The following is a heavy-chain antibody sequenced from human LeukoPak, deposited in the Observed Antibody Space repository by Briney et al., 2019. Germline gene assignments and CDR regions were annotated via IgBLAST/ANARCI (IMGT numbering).Heavy chain of an antibody. CDR1: GFTFSSYG. V-gene: IGHV3-48*01. J-gene: IGHJ4*02. CDR2: IGTGSSNI. CDR3: ARGRSGTLFVY. D-gene: IGHD3-10*01. Sequence: GGSLRLSCAASGFTFSSYGMNWVRQAPGKGLEWVSYIGTGSSNIYYADSVEGRFTLSRHNAKHSLYMQINSQIAADTAVYVCARGRSGTLFVYWGERTRVTVS.